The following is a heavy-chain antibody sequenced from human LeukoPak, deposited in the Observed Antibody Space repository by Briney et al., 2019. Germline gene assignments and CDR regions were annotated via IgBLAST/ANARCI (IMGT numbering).Heavy chain of an antibody. D-gene: IGHD2-15*01. V-gene: IGHV1-46*01. J-gene: IGHJ3*02. CDR2: IIPSGGST. Sequence: ASVKVSCKASGYTFTSYYMHWVRQAPGQGLEWMGIIIPSGGSTSYAQKFQGRVTMTRDMSTSTVYMELSSLRSEDTAVYYCASPRYCSGGSCLDAFDIWGQGTMVTVSS. CDR1: GYTFTSYY. CDR3: ASPRYCSGGSCLDAFDI.